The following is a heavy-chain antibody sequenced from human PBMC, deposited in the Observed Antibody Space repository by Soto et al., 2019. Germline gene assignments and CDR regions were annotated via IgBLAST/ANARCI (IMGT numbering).Heavy chain of an antibody. CDR2: ISSSGSTI. CDR3: ARADYDYIWGDRNYYYYMDV. Sequence: GGSLRLSCAASGFTFSDYYMSWIRQAPGKGLEWVSYISSSGSTIYYADSGKGRFTISRDNAKNSLYLQMNSLRAEDTAVYYCARADYDYIWGDRNYYYYMDVWGKGTTVTVSS. D-gene: IGHD3-16*01. V-gene: IGHV3-11*01. CDR1: GFTFSDYY. J-gene: IGHJ6*03.